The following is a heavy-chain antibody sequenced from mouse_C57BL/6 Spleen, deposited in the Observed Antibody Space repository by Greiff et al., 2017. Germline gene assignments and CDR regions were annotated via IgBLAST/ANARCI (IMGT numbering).Heavy chain of an antibody. D-gene: IGHD2-3*01. Sequence: EVKLVESGGGLVKPGGSLKLSCAASGFTFSSYTMSWVRQTPEKRLEWVATISGGGGNTYYPDSVKGRFTISRDNAKNTLYLQMSSLRSEDTALYYCARQMVTYFDYWGQGTTLTVSS. CDR1: GFTFSSYT. CDR2: ISGGGGNT. CDR3: ARQMVTYFDY. J-gene: IGHJ2*01. V-gene: IGHV5-9*01.